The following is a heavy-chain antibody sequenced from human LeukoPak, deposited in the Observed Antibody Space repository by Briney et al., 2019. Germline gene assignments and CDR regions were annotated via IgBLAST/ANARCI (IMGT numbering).Heavy chain of an antibody. Sequence: GGSLRLSCAVSGFTFSDTYMTWIRQAPGKGLESLSYISPSGTDISYADSVKGRFTISRDNAKNSLYLQMNSLRAEDTAVYYCARMRSYYTGFDYWGQGTLVTVSS. CDR2: ISPSGTDI. D-gene: IGHD1-26*01. CDR1: GFTFSDTY. J-gene: IGHJ4*02. CDR3: ARMRSYYTGFDY. V-gene: IGHV3-11*04.